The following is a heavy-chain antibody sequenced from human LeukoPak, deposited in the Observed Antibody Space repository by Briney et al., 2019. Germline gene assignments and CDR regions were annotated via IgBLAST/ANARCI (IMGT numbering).Heavy chain of an antibody. Sequence: GGSLRLSCAASGFIFSDYNMNWVRQAPGKGLEWVSTISSSSTYIYYADSVKGRFTISRDNAKNSLYLQMNSLRADATAVYYCAREGVRGQFYYWGQGTLVTVSS. CDR2: ISSSSTYI. CDR1: GFIFSDYN. D-gene: IGHD3-10*01. J-gene: IGHJ4*02. V-gene: IGHV3-21*01. CDR3: AREGVRGQFYY.